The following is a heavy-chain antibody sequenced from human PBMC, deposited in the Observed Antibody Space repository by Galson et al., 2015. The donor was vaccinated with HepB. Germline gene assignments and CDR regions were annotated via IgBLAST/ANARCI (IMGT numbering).Heavy chain of an antibody. Sequence: SLRLSCAASGLSFSTYTMSWVRQSPGRGLQWVPYISTNGATTYYTDSVKGRFTVARDNARNTVYLQMSSLTAEDTAVYFCATTKLGNGAYWTFEIWGQGTLVTVSS. CDR3: ATTKLGNGAYWTFEI. V-gene: IGHV3-48*04. D-gene: IGHD2-8*01. CDR1: GLSFSTYT. J-gene: IGHJ3*02. CDR2: ISTNGATT.